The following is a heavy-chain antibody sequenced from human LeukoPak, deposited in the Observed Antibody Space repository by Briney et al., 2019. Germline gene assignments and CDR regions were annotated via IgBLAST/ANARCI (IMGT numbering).Heavy chain of an antibody. CDR1: GYSFTSYW. J-gene: IGHJ6*03. D-gene: IGHD4-11*01. CDR3: ASLTTVTTDYYYMDA. V-gene: IGHV5-51*01. Sequence: GESLKISCKGSGYSFTSYWIGWVRQMPGKGLEWMGIIYPGDSDTRYSPSFQGQVTISADKSISTAYLQWSSLKASDTAMYYCASLTTVTTDYYYMDAWGKGTTVTVSS. CDR2: IYPGDSDT.